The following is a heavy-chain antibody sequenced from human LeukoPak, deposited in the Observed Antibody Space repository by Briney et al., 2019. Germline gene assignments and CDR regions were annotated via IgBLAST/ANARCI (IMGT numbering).Heavy chain of an antibody. Sequence: GGSLRLSCAASGFTFSSYAMSWVRQAPGKGLEWVSAISGSGGSTYYADSVKGRFTISRDNSKNTLYLQMNSLRAEDTAVYYCAKAPRFFLRIAAAGERKYYFDYWGQGTLVTVSS. CDR3: AKAPRFFLRIAAAGERKYYFDY. CDR2: ISGSGGST. D-gene: IGHD6-13*01. J-gene: IGHJ4*02. CDR1: GFTFSSYA. V-gene: IGHV3-23*01.